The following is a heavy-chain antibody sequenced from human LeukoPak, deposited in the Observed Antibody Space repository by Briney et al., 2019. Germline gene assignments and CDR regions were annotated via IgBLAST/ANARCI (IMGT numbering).Heavy chain of an antibody. V-gene: IGHV4-34*01. Sequence: SETLSLTCAVSGGTFRGYYWSWIRQPPGKGLAWIGEIDHTGSTNYNPSLESRVTLSVDTSKNQVSLNLNSLTAADTAVYYCARRLGFHVGSGNWFDLWGQGTLVTVSS. CDR2: IDHTGST. J-gene: IGHJ5*02. CDR3: ARRLGFHVGSGNWFDL. D-gene: IGHD3-10*01. CDR1: GGTFRGYY.